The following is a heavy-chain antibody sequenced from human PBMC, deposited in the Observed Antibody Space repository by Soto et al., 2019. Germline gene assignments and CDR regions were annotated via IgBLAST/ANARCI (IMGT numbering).Heavy chain of an antibody. CDR3: ARDVLHYDILTGYYVAWFDP. J-gene: IGHJ5*02. V-gene: IGHV3-21*01. CDR2: ISSSSSYI. D-gene: IGHD3-9*01. CDR1: GFTFSSYS. Sequence: LRLSCAASGFTFSSYSMNWVRQAPGKGLEWVSSISSSSSYIYYADSVKGRFTISRDNAKNSLYLQMNSLRAEDTAVYYCARDVLHYDILTGYYVAWFDPWGQGTLVTVSS.